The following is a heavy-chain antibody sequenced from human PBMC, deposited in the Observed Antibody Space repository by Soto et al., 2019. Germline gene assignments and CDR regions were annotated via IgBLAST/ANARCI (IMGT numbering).Heavy chain of an antibody. CDR2: IIPIFGTA. V-gene: IGHV1-69*06. J-gene: IGHJ6*02. D-gene: IGHD2-8*01. Sequence: SVKVSCKASGGTFSSYAISWVRQAPGQGXEWMGGIIPIFGTANYAQKFQGRVTITADKSTSTAYMELSSLRSEDTAVYYCAREIYEITYCTNGVCYTGGMDVWGQGTTVTVSS. CDR1: GGTFSSYA. CDR3: AREIYEITYCTNGVCYTGGMDV.